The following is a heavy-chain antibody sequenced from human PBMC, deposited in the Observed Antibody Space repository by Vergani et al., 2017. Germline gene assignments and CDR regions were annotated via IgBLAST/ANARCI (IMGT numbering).Heavy chain of an antibody. J-gene: IGHJ3*02. CDR3: ARISPQFGVVIDAFDI. V-gene: IGHV1-8*02. CDR2: MNPNSGNT. D-gene: IGHD3-3*01. Sequence: QVQLVQSGAEVKKPGSSVKVSCKASGGTFSSYAISWVRQAPGQGLEWMGWMNPNSGNTGYAQKFQGRVTMTRNTSISTAYMELSSLRSEDTAVYYCARISPQFGVVIDAFDIWGQGTMVTVSS. CDR1: GGTFSSYA.